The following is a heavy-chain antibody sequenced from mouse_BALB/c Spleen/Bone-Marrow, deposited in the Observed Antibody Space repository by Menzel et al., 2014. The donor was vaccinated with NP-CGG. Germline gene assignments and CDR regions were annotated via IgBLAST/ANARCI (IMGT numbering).Heavy chain of an antibody. Sequence: VKLQESGPGLVQPSQSLSIPCTVYGFSLSSYGVHWVRQSPGKGLEWLGVIWRGGSTDYNAAFMSRLSITKDNSKSXVFFKMNSLQADDTAIYYCAKNGNWYFDVWGAGTTVTVSS. CDR1: GFSLSSYG. CDR2: IWRGGST. V-gene: IGHV2-5*01. D-gene: IGHD1-1*02. CDR3: AKNGNWYFDV. J-gene: IGHJ1*01.